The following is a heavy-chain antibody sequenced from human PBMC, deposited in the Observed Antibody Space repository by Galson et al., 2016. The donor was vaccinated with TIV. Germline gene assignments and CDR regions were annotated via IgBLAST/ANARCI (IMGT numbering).Heavy chain of an antibody. CDR1: EFTFSSYA. D-gene: IGHD2-15*01. J-gene: IGHJ4*02. CDR2: ISSFGGSA. CDR3: ALERFGAHEAGGSLFDY. Sequence: SLRLSCAASEFTFSSYAMSWVRQAPGKGLEWVSSISSFGGSAYYAHSVKGRFTISRDNSQLFLQMNSLRAEDTAVYYCALERFGAHEAGGSLFDYWGQGTLVTVSS. V-gene: IGHV3-23*01.